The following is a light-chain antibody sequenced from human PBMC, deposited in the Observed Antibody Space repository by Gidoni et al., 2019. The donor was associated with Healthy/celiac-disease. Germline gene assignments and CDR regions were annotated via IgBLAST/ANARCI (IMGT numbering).Light chain of an antibody. CDR2: AAS. CDR3: PRSYGTPL. V-gene: IGKV1-39*01. Sequence: DIQRTQSPSSLSASVGDRVTLTCRASQSISSYLNWYQQNPGQAPQLLICAASSLQSGVPSRFSGSRSGTAFTLTISSLQPDDLATYFGPRSYGTPLFGGGTKVEIK. J-gene: IGKJ4*01. CDR1: QSISSY.